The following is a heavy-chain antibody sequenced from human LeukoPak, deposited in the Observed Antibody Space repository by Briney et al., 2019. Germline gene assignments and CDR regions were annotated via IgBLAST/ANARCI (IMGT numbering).Heavy chain of an antibody. D-gene: IGHD6-19*01. Sequence: PSETLSLTCAVYGGSFSGYYWSWIRQPPGKGLEWIGEINHSGSTNYNPSLKSRVTISVDTSKNQFSLKLSSVTAADTAVYYCARRAGYSSGWYVYWGQGTLVTVSS. J-gene: IGHJ4*02. CDR3: ARRAGYSSGWYVY. CDR1: GGSFSGYY. CDR2: INHSGST. V-gene: IGHV4-34*01.